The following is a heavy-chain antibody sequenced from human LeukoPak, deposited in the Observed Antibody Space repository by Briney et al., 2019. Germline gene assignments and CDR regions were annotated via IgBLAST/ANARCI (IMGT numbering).Heavy chain of an antibody. J-gene: IGHJ4*02. Sequence: GGSLRLSCAASGFTFSNYWMSWVRQAPGKGLEWVANIKQDESEKNCVDSVKGRFTISRDNDKHSLYLLMNSLIAEDTAVYYCARENNWNSPYYFDYWGQGTLVTVSS. CDR1: GFTFSNYW. V-gene: IGHV3-7*01. D-gene: IGHD1-7*01. CDR3: ARENNWNSPYYFDY. CDR2: IKQDESEK.